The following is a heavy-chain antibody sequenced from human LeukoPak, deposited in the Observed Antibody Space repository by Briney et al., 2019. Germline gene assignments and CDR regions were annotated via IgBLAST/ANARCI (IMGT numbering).Heavy chain of an antibody. CDR3: ARDRYSSGWFYAFDL. CDR1: GFTFSDHH. V-gene: IGHV3-11*01. D-gene: IGHD6-19*01. J-gene: IGHJ3*01. Sequence: GGSLRLSCAASGFTFSDHHMTWIHQAPGKGLEWISHISTSGGTIYYADSVMGRFTMSRDNARDSLYLQMNSLRADDTAVYYCARDRYSSGWFYAFDLWGQGTKVTVSS. CDR2: ISTSGGTI.